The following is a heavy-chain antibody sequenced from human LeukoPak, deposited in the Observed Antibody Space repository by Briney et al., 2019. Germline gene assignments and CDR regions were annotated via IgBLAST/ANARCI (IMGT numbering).Heavy chain of an antibody. J-gene: IGHJ4*02. CDR3: ARVGSGFKRVRERYFDY. Sequence: SETLSLTCAVYGGSFSGYYWSWIRQPPGKGLEWIGEINHSGSTNYNPSLKSRVTISVDTSKNQFSLKLSSVTAADTAVYYCARVGSGFKRVRERYFDYWGRGTLVTVSS. D-gene: IGHD6-19*01. CDR1: GGSFSGYY. V-gene: IGHV4-34*01. CDR2: INHSGST.